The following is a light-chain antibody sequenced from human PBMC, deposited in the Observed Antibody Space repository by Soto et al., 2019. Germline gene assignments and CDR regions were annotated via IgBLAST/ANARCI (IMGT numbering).Light chain of an antibody. CDR2: RNN. J-gene: IGLJ1*01. CDR1: SSNFGSNY. Sequence: QSVLTQSPSASGTPGQRVTISCSGSSSNFGSNYVYWYQQLPGTAPKLLIYRNNQRPSGVPDRFSGSKSGTSASLAISGLRSEDEADYYCAAWDDSLSALYVFGTGTKVTVL. V-gene: IGLV1-47*01. CDR3: AAWDDSLSALYV.